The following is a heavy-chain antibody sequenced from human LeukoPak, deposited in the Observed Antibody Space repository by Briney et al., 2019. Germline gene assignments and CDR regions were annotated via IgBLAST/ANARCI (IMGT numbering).Heavy chain of an antibody. CDR2: INGDGSTK. Sequence: GGSLRLSCAASGFTFSSYWMHWVRQAPGKGLVWVSRINGDGSTKSYADSVRGRFTISRDNAANTLYLQMNSLRAEDSAVYHCARETAGGNAHWGQGTLVTVS. CDR1: GFTFSSYW. CDR3: ARETAGGNAH. J-gene: IGHJ4*02. V-gene: IGHV3-74*01. D-gene: IGHD6-13*01.